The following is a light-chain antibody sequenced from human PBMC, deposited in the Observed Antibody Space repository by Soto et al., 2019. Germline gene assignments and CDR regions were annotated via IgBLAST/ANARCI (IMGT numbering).Light chain of an antibody. CDR3: QQRSSWPFT. CDR2: ATS. V-gene: IGKV3-11*01. CDR1: QNINSY. Sequence: DIVLTQSPDTLSLSPGNRATLSCRASQNINSYLAWYQQKPGQAPRLLIYATSNRATGIPARFSGSGSGTDFTLSISSLEPEDFAVYYCQQRSSWPFTFGPGTKVDIK. J-gene: IGKJ3*01.